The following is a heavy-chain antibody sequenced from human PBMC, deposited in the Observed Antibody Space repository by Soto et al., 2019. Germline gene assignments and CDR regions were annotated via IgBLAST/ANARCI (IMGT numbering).Heavy chain of an antibody. CDR1: GYSFTSYW. CDR3: ARQYNWKRKWFDP. Sequence: GESLKISCKGSGYSFTSYWIGWVRQMPGKGLEWMGILYPGDSDTRYSPSFQGQVTISADKSISTAYLQWSSLKASDTAMYYCARQYNWKRKWFDPWGQGTLVTVSS. D-gene: IGHD1-20*01. J-gene: IGHJ5*02. CDR2: LYPGDSDT. V-gene: IGHV5-51*01.